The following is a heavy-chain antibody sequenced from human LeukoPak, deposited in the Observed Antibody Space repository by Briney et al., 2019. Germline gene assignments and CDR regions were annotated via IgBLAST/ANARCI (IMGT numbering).Heavy chain of an antibody. CDR3: ARFAGYSFGFGGYHWFDP. Sequence: ASVKVSCKTSGYSFTGYYIHWVRQAPGQGPEWMGWINPSSGDTKYAQKFRVRVTMTRDTSINTAYMELSSLRSDDTAVYYCARFAGYSFGFGGYHWFDPWGQGTLVTVSS. CDR1: GYSFTGYY. D-gene: IGHD5-18*01. J-gene: IGHJ5*02. CDR2: INPSSGDT. V-gene: IGHV1-2*02.